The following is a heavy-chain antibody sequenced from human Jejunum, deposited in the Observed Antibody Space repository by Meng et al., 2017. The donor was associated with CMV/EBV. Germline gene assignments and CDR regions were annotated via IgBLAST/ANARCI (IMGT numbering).Heavy chain of an antibody. D-gene: IGHD6-13*01. V-gene: IGHV4-59*01. CDR2: VYYDGGST. CDR1: ISSYF. Sequence: ISSYFGTWIRQPPGKGLEWLGYVYYDGGSTNYNPSLTSRVTISVDSPENQFSLKLTSVTAADTAVYYCARVPAELGSSSSSYYFDSWGQGTLVTVSS. CDR3: ARVPAELGSSSSSYYFDS. J-gene: IGHJ4*02.